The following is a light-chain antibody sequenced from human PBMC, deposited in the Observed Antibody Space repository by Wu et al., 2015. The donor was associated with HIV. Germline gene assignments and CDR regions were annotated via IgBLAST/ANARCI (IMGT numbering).Light chain of an antibody. CDR3: QQYGSL. Sequence: EIVLTQSPGTLPLSPGERATLSCRASQSVFSSFLTWYQQKPGQAPRLLIYGASSRATGIPDRFSGSGSGTDFTLTISRLEPEDFAVYYCQQYGSLFGQGTKVEIK. CDR1: QSVFSSF. CDR2: GAS. J-gene: IGKJ1*01. V-gene: IGKV3-20*01.